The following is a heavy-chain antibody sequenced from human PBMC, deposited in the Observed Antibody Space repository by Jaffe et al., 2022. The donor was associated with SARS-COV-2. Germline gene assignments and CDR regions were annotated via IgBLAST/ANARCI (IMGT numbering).Heavy chain of an antibody. CDR1: GFTFSDYT. V-gene: IGHV3-64*01. J-gene: IGHJ4*02. Sequence: EVQLVESGGGLVQPGGSLRLSCAASGFTFSDYTMHWLRQTPGKGLECVSAINPTGATTFYTNSVKGRFSISRDNSKNTLYLQMGSLRPEDMAIYYCARLSSGSWFDCWGQGTLVTVSS. CDR2: INPTGATT. D-gene: IGHD6-13*01. CDR3: ARLSSGSWFDC.